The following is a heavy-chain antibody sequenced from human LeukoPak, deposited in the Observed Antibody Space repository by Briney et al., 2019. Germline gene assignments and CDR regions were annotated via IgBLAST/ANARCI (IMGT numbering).Heavy chain of an antibody. Sequence: SDTLPLTCTVSGGSISCYLWSWIRPPAGKRVEWIGRIYHCGHTHYNPSLKSRVTMSRDKSKNQFSLKLSTVTAADTADYYCSRSLDDYCWGDYWGQGTMVTVSS. V-gene: IGHV4-4*07. CDR2: IYHCGHT. CDR3: SRSLDDYCWGDY. CDR1: GGSISCYL. J-gene: IGHJ4*02. D-gene: IGHD4-11*01.